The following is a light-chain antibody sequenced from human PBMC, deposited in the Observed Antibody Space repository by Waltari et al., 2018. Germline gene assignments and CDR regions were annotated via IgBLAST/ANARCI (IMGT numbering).Light chain of an antibody. V-gene: IGLV3-21*04. Sequence: YVLTQPPSVSVDPGKPARLTCGGDNIGSKSVNWYQQKPGQAPVLVMFYDSDQPSEIPERFSGSNSGNTATLTISWVEAGDEADYHCQVWDDVTDSGVFGGGTKLTVL. CDR1: NIGSKS. CDR2: YDS. CDR3: QVWDDVTDSGV. J-gene: IGLJ3*02.